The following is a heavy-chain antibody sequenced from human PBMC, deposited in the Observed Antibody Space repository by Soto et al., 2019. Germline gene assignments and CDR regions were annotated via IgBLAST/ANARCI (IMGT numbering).Heavy chain of an antibody. V-gene: IGHV3-48*04. CDR3: ASLYGSGSYFGYYYGMDV. CDR2: ISSSGSTI. J-gene: IGHJ6*02. Sequence: PGGSLRLSCAASGFRFSSHSMNWVRQAPGKGLEWVSYISSSGSTIYYADSVKGRFTISRDNAKNSLYLQMNSLRAEDTAVYYWASLYGSGSYFGYYYGMDVWGQGTTVTVSS. CDR1: GFRFSSHS. D-gene: IGHD3-10*01.